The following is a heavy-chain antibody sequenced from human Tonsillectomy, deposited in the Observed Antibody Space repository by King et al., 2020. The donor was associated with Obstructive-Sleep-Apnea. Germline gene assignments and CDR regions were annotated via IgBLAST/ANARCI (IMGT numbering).Heavy chain of an antibody. CDR1: GFTFSSYG. D-gene: IGHD2-15*01. Sequence: QLVQSGGGVVQPGRSLRLSCAASGFTFSSYGMHWVRQAPGKGLEWVAVIWYDGSNKYYADSVKGRFTISRDNSKNTLYLQMNSLRAEDTAVYYCARDQDSRGAGYYFAYWGQGTLVTVSS. CDR2: IWYDGSNK. J-gene: IGHJ4*02. V-gene: IGHV3-33*01. CDR3: ARDQDSRGAGYYFAY.